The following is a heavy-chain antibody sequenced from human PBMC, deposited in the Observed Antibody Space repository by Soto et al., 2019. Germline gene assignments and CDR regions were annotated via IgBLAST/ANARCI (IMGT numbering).Heavy chain of an antibody. J-gene: IGHJ4*02. V-gene: IGHV3-33*01. Sequence: QVQLVESGGGVVQPGQSLRLSCVASGFTFSSYGMDWVRQAPGKGLEWVAIIWNDGTNQYYGDSVKGRFFISRDNAKNTGNQQINNQRAENTALYNWARGGLPGPALPSAYWAQGTRFTSSP. CDR1: GFTFSSYG. CDR2: IWNDGTNQ. CDR3: ARGGLPGPALPSAY.